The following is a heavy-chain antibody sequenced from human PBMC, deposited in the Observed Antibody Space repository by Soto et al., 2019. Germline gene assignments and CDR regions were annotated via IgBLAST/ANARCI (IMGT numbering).Heavy chain of an antibody. D-gene: IGHD3-22*01. CDR3: ARPYYDSSAYYYYFDL. CDR2: IYWDDDM. V-gene: IGHV2-5*02. CDR1: GFSLSTSGVG. Sequence: QITLKESGPTLVKPTQTLTLTCTFSGFSLSTSGVGVAWIRQPPGKALEWLALIYWDDDMRYSPSLKSRLTITKATSKNQAVLTMTTMDPVHTAPYSCARPYYDSSAYYYYFDLWGRATLVTVSS. J-gene: IGHJ2*01.